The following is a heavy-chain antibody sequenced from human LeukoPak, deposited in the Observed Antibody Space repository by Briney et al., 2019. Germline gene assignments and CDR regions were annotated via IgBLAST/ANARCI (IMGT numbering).Heavy chain of an antibody. V-gene: IGHV3-30*02. CDR1: GFTFSSHG. D-gene: IGHD1-26*01. Sequence: PGGSLRLSCAASGFTFSSHGMNWVRQAPGKGLEWVAFIRYDGSKKNYADSVKGRFTISRDNSKNTLDLQMNSLRAEDTAIYYCAKDRGADYFDFWGQGTLVTVSS. J-gene: IGHJ4*02. CDR3: AKDRGADYFDF. CDR2: IRYDGSKK.